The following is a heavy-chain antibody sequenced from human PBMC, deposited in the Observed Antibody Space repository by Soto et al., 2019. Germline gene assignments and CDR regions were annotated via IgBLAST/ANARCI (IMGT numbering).Heavy chain of an antibody. J-gene: IGHJ4*02. D-gene: IGHD5-18*01. Sequence: PGESRKVSCNGSAHGFTGYWISCGRDMPGKVLEWMGRIDPIDSYTNYSPAFQGHVTLSADKYISTAYLQWSTLKASDTAMYYCARPPDTYMVMNYWGKGNMVTV. CDR2: IDPIDSYT. V-gene: IGHV5-10-1*01. CDR3: ARPPDTYMVMNY. CDR1: AHGFTGYW.